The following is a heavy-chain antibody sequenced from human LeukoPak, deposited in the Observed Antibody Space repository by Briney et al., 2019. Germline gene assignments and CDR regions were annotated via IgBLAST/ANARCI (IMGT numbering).Heavy chain of an antibody. J-gene: IGHJ6*02. V-gene: IGHV1-8*02. CDR1: GYTFTSFG. Sequence: ASVKVSCKASGYTFTSFGISWVRQAPGQGLEWMGWMNPNSGNTGYAQKFQGRVTMTRNTSISTAYMELSSLRSEDTAVYYCARGPGYDFWSGIGLGYYYGMDVWGQGTTVTVSS. CDR3: ARGPGYDFWSGIGLGYYYGMDV. D-gene: IGHD3-3*01. CDR2: MNPNSGNT.